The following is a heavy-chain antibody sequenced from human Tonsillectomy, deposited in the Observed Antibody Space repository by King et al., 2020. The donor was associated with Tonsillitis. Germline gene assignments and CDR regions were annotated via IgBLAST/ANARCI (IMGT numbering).Heavy chain of an antibody. CDR3: ARERLYSSDWGIDY. J-gene: IGHJ4*02. CDR2: ISFDASRE. V-gene: IGHV3-33*05. CDR1: GFDFSSYG. D-gene: IGHD6-19*01. Sequence: QLVQSGGGVVQPGGSLRLSCESSGFDFSSYGMHWVRQAPGKGLEWVAIISFDASRENYADSVKGRFTISRDNSKNTLYLQMNSLRAEDTAVYYCARERLYSSDWGIDYWGQGSLVTVSS.